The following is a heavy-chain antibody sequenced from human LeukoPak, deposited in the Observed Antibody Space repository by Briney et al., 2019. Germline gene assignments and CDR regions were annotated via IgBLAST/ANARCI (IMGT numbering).Heavy chain of an antibody. Sequence: PGGSLRLSCAASGFTFSDYTMTWVRQAPGKGLEWVASISSDSSYIDYAGSVRGRLTISRDNARNSMFLQMNSLRVEDTALYYCARDVGAVLGEVYFDFWGQGTLVTVSS. CDR2: ISSDSSYI. V-gene: IGHV3-21*01. CDR1: GFTFSDYT. D-gene: IGHD3-16*01. CDR3: ARDVGAVLGEVYFDF. J-gene: IGHJ4*02.